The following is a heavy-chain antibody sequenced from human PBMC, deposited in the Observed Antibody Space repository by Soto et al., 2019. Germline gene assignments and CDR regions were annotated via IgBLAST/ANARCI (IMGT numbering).Heavy chain of an antibody. CDR2: IYYSGST. J-gene: IGHJ5*02. CDR1: GGSISSSSYY. D-gene: IGHD6-19*01. V-gene: IGHV4-39*01. Sequence: SETLSLTCTVSGGSISSSSYYWGWIRQPPGKGLEWIGSIYYSGSTYYNPSLKSRVTISVDTSKNQFSLKLSSVTAADTAVYYCARLEGVAVAVDWFDPWGQGTLVTVSS. CDR3: ARLEGVAVAVDWFDP.